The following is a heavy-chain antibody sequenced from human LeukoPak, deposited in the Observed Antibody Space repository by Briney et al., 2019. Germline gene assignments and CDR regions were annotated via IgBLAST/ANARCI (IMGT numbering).Heavy chain of an antibody. V-gene: IGHV3-48*03. J-gene: IGHJ4*02. CDR1: GFSLSTYE. CDR3: ARDIVNGPFVISLES. Sequence: GGSLRLSCAASGFSLSTYEMNWVRQVPGKGLEWVSHINSGGNTQYYADSVRGRFTMSRDNAKNSLDLQMNSLRAEDTAVYYCARDIVNGPFVISLESWGEGALVTVSS. CDR2: INSGGNTQ. D-gene: IGHD2-21*01.